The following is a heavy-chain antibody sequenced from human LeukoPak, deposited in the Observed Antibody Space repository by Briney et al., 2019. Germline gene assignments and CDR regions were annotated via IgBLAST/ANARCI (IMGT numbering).Heavy chain of an antibody. V-gene: IGHV4-39*01. D-gene: IGHD6-13*01. CDR2: IYYSGST. CDR3: AREGIAAAGYYFDY. Sequence: PSQTLSLTCTVSGGSISNGDYYWGWIRQPPGKGLEWIGSIYYSGSTYYNPSLKSRVTISVDTSKNQFSLKLSSATAADTAVYYCAREGIAAAGYYFDYWGQGTLVTVSS. J-gene: IGHJ4*02. CDR1: GGSISNGDYY.